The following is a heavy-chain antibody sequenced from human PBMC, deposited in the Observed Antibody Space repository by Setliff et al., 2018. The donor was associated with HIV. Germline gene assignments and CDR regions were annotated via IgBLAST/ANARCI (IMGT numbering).Heavy chain of an antibody. CDR3: ARGTGIQLWLKGGDYYYYYMDV. CDR1: GDSVSSNSAA. V-gene: IGHV6-1*01. J-gene: IGHJ6*03. Sequence: PSQTLSLTCAISGDSVSSNSAAWNWIRQSPSRGLEWLGRTYYRSKWYNDYAVSVKSRITINPDTSKNQFSLQLNSVTPEDTAEYYCARGTGIQLWLKGGDYYYYYMDVWGKGTTVTVSS. D-gene: IGHD5-18*01. CDR2: TYYRSKWYN.